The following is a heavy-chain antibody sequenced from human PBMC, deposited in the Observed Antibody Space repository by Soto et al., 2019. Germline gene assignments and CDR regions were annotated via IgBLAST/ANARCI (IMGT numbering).Heavy chain of an antibody. CDR3: ARPKGTYSSGYYDFDF. J-gene: IGHJ4*02. CDR1: GGTFSTYA. V-gene: IGHV1-69*01. CDR2: IIPLSGTA. Sequence: QVQLEQSGGEVKQPGSSVRVSCKTSGGTFSTYAINWVRQAPGQGLEWMGAIIPLSGTADYSQKFQGRVTITADESPSTAYMELSSLRFDDTAVYFCARPKGTYSSGYYDFDFWGQGTLVTVSS. D-gene: IGHD6-19*01.